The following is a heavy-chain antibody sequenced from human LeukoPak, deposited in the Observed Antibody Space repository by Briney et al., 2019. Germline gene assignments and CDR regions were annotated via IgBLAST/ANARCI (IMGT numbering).Heavy chain of an antibody. D-gene: IGHD3-3*01. J-gene: IGHJ5*02. CDR2: ISGSGGST. CDR3: ARDAGYYDFWSGYSNWFDP. Sequence: GGSLRLSCAASGFTFSSYGMSWVRQAPGKGLEWVSAISGSGGSTYYADSVKGRFTISRDNAKNSLYLQMNSLRAEDTAVYYCARDAGYYDFWSGYSNWFDPWGQGTLVTVSS. CDR1: GFTFSSYG. V-gene: IGHV3-23*01.